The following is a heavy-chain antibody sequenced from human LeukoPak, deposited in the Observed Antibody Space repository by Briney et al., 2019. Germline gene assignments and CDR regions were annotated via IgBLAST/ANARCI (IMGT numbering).Heavy chain of an antibody. V-gene: IGHV3-74*03. Sequence: GGSLRLSCAASGFTFSSHGMTWVRQAPGKGLEWVSRINNDGRTTTYADSVKGRFTISRDNAKNTLYLQMNILRTADTAVYYCARAKTGYSNHYYYYGMDVWGQGTTVTVSS. CDR3: ARAKTGYSNHYYYYGMDV. J-gene: IGHJ6*02. CDR2: INNDGRTT. D-gene: IGHD4-11*01. CDR1: GFTFSSHG.